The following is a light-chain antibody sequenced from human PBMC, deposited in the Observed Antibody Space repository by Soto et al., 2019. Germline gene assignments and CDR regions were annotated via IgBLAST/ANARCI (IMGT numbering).Light chain of an antibody. V-gene: IGKV1-5*01. CDR1: QTISNW. CDR2: DAS. CDR3: QKYNSFWT. Sequence: DIQMTQSPSTLSSSVGDRVTISCRASQTISNWLAWYQQKTGKAPKLLIYDASSLESGVPSRFSGSGSGTEFTLTISSLQPEDFANYYCQKYNSFWTFGQGTKVEIK. J-gene: IGKJ1*01.